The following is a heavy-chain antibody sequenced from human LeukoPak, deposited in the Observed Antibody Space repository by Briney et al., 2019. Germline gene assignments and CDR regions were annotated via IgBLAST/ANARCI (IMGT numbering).Heavy chain of an antibody. J-gene: IGHJ3*02. CDR1: GFTFSSYW. CDR2: IKQDGSEK. D-gene: IGHD2/OR15-2a*01. CDR3: ALGLPGSYFDI. V-gene: IGHV3-7*01. Sequence: PGGSLRLSCAASGFTFSSYWMSWVRQAPGKGLEWVANIKQDGSEKYYVDPVKGRFTISRDNAKNSLYLQMNSLRAEDTAVYYCALGLPGSYFDIWGQGTMVTVSS.